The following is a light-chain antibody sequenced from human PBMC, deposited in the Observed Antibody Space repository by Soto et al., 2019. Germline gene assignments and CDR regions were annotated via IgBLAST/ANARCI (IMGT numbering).Light chain of an antibody. CDR1: QSISSY. CDR3: QQRSTWPLT. Sequence: EIVVTQSPATLSLSPGERATLSCRASQSISSYLAWYQQKPGQAPRLLIYDASNRATGIPARFSGSGSGTDFTLTISSLEPEDFAVYYCQQRSTWPLTFGGGTKAEIK. CDR2: DAS. J-gene: IGKJ4*01. V-gene: IGKV3-11*01.